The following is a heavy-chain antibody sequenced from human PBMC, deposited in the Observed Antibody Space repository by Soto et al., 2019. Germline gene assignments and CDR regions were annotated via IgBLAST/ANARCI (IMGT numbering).Heavy chain of an antibody. D-gene: IGHD6-6*01. CDR1: GYSFTSYW. Sequence: TGESLKISCKGSGYSFTSYWIGWVRQMPGKGLEWMGIIYPGDSDTRYSPSFQGQVTISADKSISTAYLQWSSLKASDTAMYYCARRAARPHYYYGMDVWGQGTTVTVSS. J-gene: IGHJ6*02. V-gene: IGHV5-51*01. CDR3: ARRAARPHYYYGMDV. CDR2: IYPGDSDT.